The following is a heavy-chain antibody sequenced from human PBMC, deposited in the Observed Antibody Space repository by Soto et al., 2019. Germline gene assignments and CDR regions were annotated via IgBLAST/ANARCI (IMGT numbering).Heavy chain of an antibody. J-gene: IGHJ6*02. CDR3: ARDLPRPTDPLGSSSWYPMDV. CDR1: GGTFSSYA. V-gene: IGHV1-69*06. D-gene: IGHD6-13*01. CDR2: IIPIFGTA. Sequence: QVQLVQSGAEVKKPGSSVKVSCKASGGTFSSYAISWVRQAPGQGLEWMGGIIPIFGTANYAQKFQGRVTITADKSTSTAYMELSSLRSEDTAVYYCARDLPRPTDPLGSSSWYPMDVWGQGTTVTVSS.